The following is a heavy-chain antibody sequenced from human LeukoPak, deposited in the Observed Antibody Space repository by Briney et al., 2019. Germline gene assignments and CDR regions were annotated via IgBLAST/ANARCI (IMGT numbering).Heavy chain of an antibody. CDR2: IYHSGST. CDR1: GFTFSSYA. D-gene: IGHD6-6*01. V-gene: IGHV4-30-2*01. Sequence: LRLSCAASGFTFSSYAMSWVRQAPGKGLEWIGYIYHSGSTYYNPSLKSRVTISVDRSKNQFSLKLSSVTAADTAVYYCARGGEAYSNSYYFDYWGQGTLVTVSS. CDR3: ARGGEAYSNSYYFDY. J-gene: IGHJ4*02.